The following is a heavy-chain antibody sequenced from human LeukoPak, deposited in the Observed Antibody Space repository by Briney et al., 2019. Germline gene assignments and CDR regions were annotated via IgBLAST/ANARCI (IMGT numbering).Heavy chain of an antibody. J-gene: IGHJ3*02. V-gene: IGHV1-18*01. CDR3: ARRSSGYYQDAFDI. CDR2: ISAYNGNT. D-gene: IGHD3-22*01. CDR1: GYTFTSYG. Sequence: ASVKVSCKASGYTFTSYGISWVRQAPGQWLEWMGWISAYNGNTNYAQKLQGRVTMTTDTSTSTAYMELRSLRSDDTAVYYCARRSSGYYQDAFDIWGQGTMVTVSS.